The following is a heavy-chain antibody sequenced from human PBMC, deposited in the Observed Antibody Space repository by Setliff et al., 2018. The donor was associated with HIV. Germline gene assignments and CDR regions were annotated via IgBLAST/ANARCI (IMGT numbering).Heavy chain of an antibody. J-gene: IGHJ4*02. Sequence: PGESLKISCKGSGYTFTSYWIGWVRQMPGKGLEWMGIIYPGDSDTGYSPSFQGRVTVSADKSINTAYLQWSSLQASDTAMYYCARRASKASLDYWGQGTLVTVSS. CDR1: GYTFTSYW. CDR2: IYPGDSDT. V-gene: IGHV5-51*01. CDR3: ARRASKASLDY.